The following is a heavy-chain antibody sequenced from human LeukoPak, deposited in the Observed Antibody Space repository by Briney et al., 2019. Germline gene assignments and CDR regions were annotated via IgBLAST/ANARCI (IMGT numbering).Heavy chain of an antibody. D-gene: IGHD3-22*01. Sequence: GASVKVSCKASGYTFTSYYMHWVRQAPGQGLEWMGIINPSGGSTSYAQKFQGRVTMTRDTSTSTVYMELSSLRSEDTAVYYCARDLHFDSSGYYDPYYYYYMDVWGKGTTVTVSS. V-gene: IGHV1-46*01. J-gene: IGHJ6*03. CDR1: GYTFTSYY. CDR2: INPSGGST. CDR3: ARDLHFDSSGYYDPYYYYYMDV.